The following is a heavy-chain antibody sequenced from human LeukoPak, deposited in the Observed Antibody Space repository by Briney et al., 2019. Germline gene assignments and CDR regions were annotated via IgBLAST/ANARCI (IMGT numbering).Heavy chain of an antibody. CDR2: ISWNSGSI. V-gene: IGHV3-9*01. J-gene: IGHJ1*01. D-gene: IGHD1-7*01. Sequence: PGGSLRLSCAACGFTFDDYAMHWVRQAPGKGLEWVSGISWNSGSIGYADSVKGRFTISRDNAKNSLYLQMNSLRAEDTALYYCAKASNWNYVSEYFQHWGQGTLVTVSS. CDR1: GFTFDDYA. CDR3: AKASNWNYVSEYFQH.